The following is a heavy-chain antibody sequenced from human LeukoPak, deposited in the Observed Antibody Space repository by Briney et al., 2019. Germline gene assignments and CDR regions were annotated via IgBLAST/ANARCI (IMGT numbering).Heavy chain of an antibody. J-gene: IGHJ4*02. CDR2: INHSGSA. CDR3: ARARRDSGYYKVDY. Sequence: PSETVSLTCAVYGGALSGSYWSWIRQPPGKGLEWIGEINHSGSANYNPSLKSRVTLSIDKFKNQFSLNLNSVTAADTAVYYCARARRDSGYYKVDYWGQGTLVTVSS. CDR1: GGALSGSY. D-gene: IGHD3-3*01. V-gene: IGHV4-34*01.